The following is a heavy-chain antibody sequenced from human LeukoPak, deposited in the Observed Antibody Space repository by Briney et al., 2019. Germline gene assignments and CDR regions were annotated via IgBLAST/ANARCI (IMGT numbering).Heavy chain of an antibody. J-gene: IGHJ4*02. CDR2: IYHSGST. V-gene: IGHV4-4*02. Sequence: SETLSLTCAVSGGSISSSNWWSWVRQPPGKGLEWIGEIYHSGSTNYNPSLKSRVTISVDKSKNQFSPKLSSVTAADTAVYYCARDQFPKQWLVYWGQGTLVTVSS. CDR1: GGSISSSNW. CDR3: ARDQFPKQWLVY. D-gene: IGHD6-19*01.